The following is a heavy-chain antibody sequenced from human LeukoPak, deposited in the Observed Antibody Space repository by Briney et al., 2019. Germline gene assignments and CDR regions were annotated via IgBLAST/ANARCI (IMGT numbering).Heavy chain of an antibody. Sequence: PGGSLRLSCAASGFTFSSYGMYWVRQAPGKGLEWVAVISYDGSNKYYADSVKGRFTISRGNSKNTLYLQMNSLRAEDTAVYYCAKDQYYYDSSGSFDYWGQGTLVTVSS. D-gene: IGHD3-22*01. CDR2: ISYDGSNK. J-gene: IGHJ4*02. CDR3: AKDQYYYDSSGSFDY. CDR1: GFTFSSYG. V-gene: IGHV3-30*18.